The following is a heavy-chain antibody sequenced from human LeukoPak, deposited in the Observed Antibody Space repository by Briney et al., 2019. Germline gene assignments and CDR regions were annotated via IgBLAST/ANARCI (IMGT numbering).Heavy chain of an antibody. V-gene: IGHV3-49*05. CDR1: GFTLDDYG. CDR3: ARSRRVSCGGACYSFDY. CDR2: IRNKAYGGTK. D-gene: IGHD2-21*02. Sequence: KSGGSLRLSCTASGFTLDDYGVSWFRQAPGKGLEWVGFIRNKAYGGTKEYAASVKDRFTIPRDDSESIAYLQMNSLKNEDTAVYYCARSRRVSCGGACYSFDYWGQGTPVTVSS. J-gene: IGHJ4*02.